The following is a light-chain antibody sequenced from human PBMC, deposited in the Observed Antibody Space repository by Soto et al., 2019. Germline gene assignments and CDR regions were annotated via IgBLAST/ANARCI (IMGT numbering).Light chain of an antibody. CDR3: SSYTRSRTRV. V-gene: IGLV2-14*01. CDR2: EVS. CDR1: SSDVGGYNY. J-gene: IGLJ1*01. Sequence: QSALTQPASVSGSPGQSITISCTGTSSDVGGYNYVSWYQQHPGKAPKLMIYEVSNRPSGVSNRFSGSKSGNTASLTISGLQAEDEADYYCSSYTRSRTRVLGTGTKVTVL.